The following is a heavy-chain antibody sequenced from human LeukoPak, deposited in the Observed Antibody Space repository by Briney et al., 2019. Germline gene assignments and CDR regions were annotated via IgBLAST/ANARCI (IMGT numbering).Heavy chain of an antibody. V-gene: IGHV1-18*01. Sequence: GASVKVSCKASGYTFTSYGIAWVRQAPGQGLQWMEWISANNGDTSYSQKLQGRVTMTTDTSTNTAYMELRSLTSDDTAVYYCARDPPGLTLGSPGDYWGQGTLVIVSS. D-gene: IGHD3-16*01. CDR3: ARDPPGLTLGSPGDY. CDR1: GYTFTSYG. J-gene: IGHJ4*02. CDR2: ISANNGDT.